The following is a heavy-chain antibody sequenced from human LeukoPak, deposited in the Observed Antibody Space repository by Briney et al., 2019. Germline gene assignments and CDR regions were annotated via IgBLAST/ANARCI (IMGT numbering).Heavy chain of an antibody. CDR3: ARRPIVVVPAASHYFDY. CDR1: RGSTSSSSYY. J-gene: IGHJ4*02. D-gene: IGHD2-2*01. CDR2: IYYSGTT. Sequence: PSETLSLTCTVSRGSTSSSSYYWGWIRQPPGRGLEWIGTIYYSGTTYYNPSLRSRVTMSVDTSRDRFSLSLSFVTVADTAVYYCARRPIVVVPAASHYFDYWGQGTLVTVSS. V-gene: IGHV4-39*01.